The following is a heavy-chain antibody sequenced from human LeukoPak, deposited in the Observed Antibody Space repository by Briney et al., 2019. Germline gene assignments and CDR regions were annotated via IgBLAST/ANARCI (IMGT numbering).Heavy chain of an antibody. Sequence: GGSLRLSCAASGXTFSSYWVHWVRQSPGKGLVWVSRITGDGNTTSYADSVKGRFTISRDNAKSTLYLQMNSLRAEDTAVYYCAREYYYDSSGFLGYWGQGTLVTVSS. CDR2: ITGDGNTT. D-gene: IGHD3-22*01. CDR1: GXTFSSYW. V-gene: IGHV3-74*01. CDR3: AREYYYDSSGFLGY. J-gene: IGHJ4*02.